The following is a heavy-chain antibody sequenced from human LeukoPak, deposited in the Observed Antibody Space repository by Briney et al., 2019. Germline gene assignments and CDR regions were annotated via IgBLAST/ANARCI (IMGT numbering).Heavy chain of an antibody. CDR2: ISSSGNNT. Sequence: PGGSLRLSCAASGFTFNSYAMNWVRQAPGKGLEWVSTISSSGNNTYYTDSVKGRFTISRDNSKNTLYLQMNSLRAEDTAVYYCANSQGGAAADFDYWGQGTLVTVSS. CDR3: ANSQGGAAADFDY. J-gene: IGHJ4*02. D-gene: IGHD6-13*01. V-gene: IGHV3-23*01. CDR1: GFTFNSYA.